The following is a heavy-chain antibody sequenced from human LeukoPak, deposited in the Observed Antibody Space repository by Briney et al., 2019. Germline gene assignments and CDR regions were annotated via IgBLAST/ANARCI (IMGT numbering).Heavy chain of an antibody. CDR1: GFTFSSYS. D-gene: IGHD4-17*01. V-gene: IGHV3-21*01. CDR3: ARGIATGLTYYFDY. CDR2: ISSSSSYI. Sequence: GGSLRLSCAASGFTFSSYSMNWVRQAPGKGLEWVSSISSSSSYIYYADSVKGRFTISRDNAKNSLYLQMNSLRAEDTAVYYCARGIATGLTYYFDYWGQGTLVTVSS. J-gene: IGHJ4*02.